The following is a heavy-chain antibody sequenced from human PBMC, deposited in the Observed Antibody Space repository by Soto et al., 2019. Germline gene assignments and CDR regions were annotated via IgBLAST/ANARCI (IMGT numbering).Heavy chain of an antibody. CDR3: ARDGGYSSRHGLSEYYYYGIDV. D-gene: IGHD6-13*01. CDR1: GGSVSSGSYY. V-gene: IGHV4-61*01. CDR2: IYYSGST. Sequence: PSETLSLTCTVSGGSVSSGSYYWSWIRQPPGKGLEWIGYIYYSGSTNYNPSLKSRVTISVDTSKNQFSLKLSSVTAADTAVYYCARDGGYSSRHGLSEYYYYGIDVSGPGTTVTVYS. J-gene: IGHJ6*02.